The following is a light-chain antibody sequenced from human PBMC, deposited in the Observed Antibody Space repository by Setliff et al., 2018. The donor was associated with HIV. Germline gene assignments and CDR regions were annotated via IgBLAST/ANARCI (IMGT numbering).Light chain of an antibody. CDR3: CSYAGSSTYV. CDR1: SSDAGGYNY. J-gene: IGLJ1*01. V-gene: IGLV2-23*02. Sequence: QSVLTQPASVSGSPGQSITISCTGTSSDAGGYNYVSWYQQHPGKAPKLMIYDVSKRPSGVSNRFSGSKSGNTASLTISGLQAEDEADYYCCSYAGSSTYVFGTGTKVTVL. CDR2: DVS.